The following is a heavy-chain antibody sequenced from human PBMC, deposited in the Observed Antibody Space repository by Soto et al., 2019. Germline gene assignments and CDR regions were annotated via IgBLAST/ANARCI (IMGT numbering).Heavy chain of an antibody. J-gene: IGHJ4*02. D-gene: IGHD1-1*01. CDR1: GFTFTSSS. V-gene: IGHV1-58*01. CDR3: AAVPGDFDC. CDR2: IVVANGNT. Sequence: SVKVSCKASGFTFTSSSVQWVRQARGQRLEWIGWIVVANGNTKYAERFQERVTFTRDVSTSTAYMELSSLRFEDTAMYYCAAVPGDFDCWGQGTLVTVSS.